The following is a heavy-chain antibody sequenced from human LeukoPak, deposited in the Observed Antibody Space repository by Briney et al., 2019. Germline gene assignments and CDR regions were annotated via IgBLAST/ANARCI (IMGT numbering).Heavy chain of an antibody. D-gene: IGHD6-13*01. J-gene: IGHJ4*02. Sequence: PSETLSLTCTVSGGSISSYYWGWIRQPPGKGLEWIGSIYHSGSTYYNPSLKSRVTISVDTSKNQFCLKLSSVTAADTAVYYCARAIAAAGTGDYWGQGTLVTVSS. CDR1: GGSISSYY. V-gene: IGHV4-38-2*02. CDR3: ARAIAAAGTGDY. CDR2: IYHSGST.